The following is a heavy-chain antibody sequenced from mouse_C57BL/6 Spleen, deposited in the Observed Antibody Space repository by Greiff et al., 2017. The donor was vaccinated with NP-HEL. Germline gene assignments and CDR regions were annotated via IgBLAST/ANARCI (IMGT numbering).Heavy chain of an antibody. D-gene: IGHD2-4*01. CDR2: ISDGGSYT. J-gene: IGHJ2*01. Sequence: EVQLVESGGGLVKPGGSLKLSCAASGFTFSSYAMSWVRQTPEKRLEWVATISDGGSYTYYPDNVQGRFTISRDNAKNNLYLQMSHLKSEDTAMYYCARDSTMINPYFDYWGQGTTLTVSS. CDR1: GFTFSSYA. V-gene: IGHV5-4*01. CDR3: ARDSTMINPYFDY.